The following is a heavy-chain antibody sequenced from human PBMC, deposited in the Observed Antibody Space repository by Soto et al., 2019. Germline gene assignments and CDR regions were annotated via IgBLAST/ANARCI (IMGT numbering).Heavy chain of an antibody. D-gene: IGHD6-6*01. CDR1: GFTFSSFG. J-gene: IGHJ4*02. Sequence: QVQLVESGGGVVQPGRSLRLSCAASGFTFSSFGMHWVRQAPGKGLEWVAVISYDGSYKSYADSVKGRFTVSRDNSKNTLYMQMISLRAEDTAVYYCVADPGQLDTFDYWGQGILVTVSS. CDR2: ISYDGSYK. V-gene: IGHV3-30*03. CDR3: VADPGQLDTFDY.